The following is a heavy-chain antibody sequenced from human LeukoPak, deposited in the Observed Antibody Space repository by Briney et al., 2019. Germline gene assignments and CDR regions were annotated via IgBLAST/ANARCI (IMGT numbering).Heavy chain of an antibody. CDR3: AREQKKSGLDAFDI. J-gene: IGHJ3*02. D-gene: IGHD5-12*01. V-gene: IGHV1-2*02. CDR2: INPNSGGT. CDR1: GYTFTGYY. Sequence: GASVKVSCKASGYTFTGYYMHWVRQAPGQGLEWMGWINPNSGGTNYAQKFQGRVTMTRDTSISTAYMELSRLRSDDTAVYYCAREQKKSGLDAFDIWGQGTMVTVSS.